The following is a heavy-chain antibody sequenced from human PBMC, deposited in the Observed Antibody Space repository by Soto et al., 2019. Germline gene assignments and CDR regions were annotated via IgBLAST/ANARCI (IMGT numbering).Heavy chain of an antibody. J-gene: IGHJ4*02. D-gene: IGHD3-22*01. CDR2: IIPILGIA. CDR3: ARAEVRDSSGYYRDY. CDR1: GGTFSSYT. V-gene: IGHV1-69*02. Sequence: QVQLVQSGAEVKKPGSSVKVSCKACGGTFSSYTISWVRQAPGQGLEWMGRIIPILGIANYAQKFQGRVTITADKSTSTAYMELSSLRSEDTAVYYCARAEVRDSSGYYRDYWGQGTLVTVSS.